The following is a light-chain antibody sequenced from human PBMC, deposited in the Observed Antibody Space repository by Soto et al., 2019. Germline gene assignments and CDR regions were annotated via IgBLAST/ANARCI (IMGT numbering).Light chain of an antibody. J-gene: IGLJ2*01. CDR2: RNN. CDR1: SSNIGSNY. CDR3: SAGDDSLSGVV. V-gene: IGLV1-47*01. Sequence: QSVLTQPPSASGTPGQRGTISCSGSSSNIGSNYVYWYQQLPGTAPKLLIYRNNQRPSGVPDRFSGSKSGTSASLAISGLRSEDEADYYCSAGDDSLSGVVFGGGTKVTVL.